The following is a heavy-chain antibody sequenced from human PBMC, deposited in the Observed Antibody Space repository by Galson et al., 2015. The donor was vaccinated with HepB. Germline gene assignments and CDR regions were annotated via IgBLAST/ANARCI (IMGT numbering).Heavy chain of an antibody. V-gene: IGHV1-18*04. CDR2: ISAYNGNT. J-gene: IGHJ4*02. Sequence: SVKVSCKASGYTFTGYGISWVRRAPGQGLEWMGWISAYNGNTNYAQKLQGRVTITRDTSASTAYMELSSLRSEDTAVYYCARGGYSGYDAIDYWGQGTLVTVSS. CDR3: ARGGYSGYDAIDY. D-gene: IGHD5-12*01. CDR1: GYTFTGYG.